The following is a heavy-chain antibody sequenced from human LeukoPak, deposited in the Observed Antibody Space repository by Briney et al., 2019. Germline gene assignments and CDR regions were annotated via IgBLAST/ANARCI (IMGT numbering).Heavy chain of an antibody. Sequence: SQTLSLTCAISGDSVSSNSVTWNWIRQSPSRGLEWLGRTYYRSTWYNDYAVSVRGWITVNPDTSKNQFSLHLNSVTPEDTAVYYCARRLTQYDCFDPWGQGILVTVSS. V-gene: IGHV6-1*03. CDR3: ARRLTQYDCFDP. CDR2: TYYRSTWYN. D-gene: IGHD2-2*01. CDR1: GDSVSSNSVT. J-gene: IGHJ5*02.